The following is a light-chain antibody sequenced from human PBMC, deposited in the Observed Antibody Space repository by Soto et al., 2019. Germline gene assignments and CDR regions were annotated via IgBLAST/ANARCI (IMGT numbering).Light chain of an antibody. CDR1: SSDVCGYNY. CDR2: DVS. V-gene: IGLV2-14*03. Sequence: QCVLTQPASGSGSPGQAITISCTGTSSDVCGYNYVSWYQHPPGKAPKLMSYDVSNRPPGGSNRYTGHHSRHTAPITTSPLQPLHEADYSCSTYTPSNTRQIVSRTGTKVTVL. J-gene: IGLJ1*01. CDR3: STYTPSNTRQIV.